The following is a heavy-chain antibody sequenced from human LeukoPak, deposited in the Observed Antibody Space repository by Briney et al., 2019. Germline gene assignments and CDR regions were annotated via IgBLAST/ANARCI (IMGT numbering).Heavy chain of an antibody. V-gene: IGHV1-18*01. CDR2: ISAYNGNT. CDR1: GYTFTSYG. Sequence: ASVKVSCKASGYTFTSYGISWVRQAPGQGLEWMGWISAYNGNTNYAQKLQGRVTMTTDTSTSTAYMELRSLRPDDTAVYYCARGNAVEMATNGIGYFDYWGQGTLVTVSS. J-gene: IGHJ4*02. D-gene: IGHD5-24*01. CDR3: ARGNAVEMATNGIGYFDY.